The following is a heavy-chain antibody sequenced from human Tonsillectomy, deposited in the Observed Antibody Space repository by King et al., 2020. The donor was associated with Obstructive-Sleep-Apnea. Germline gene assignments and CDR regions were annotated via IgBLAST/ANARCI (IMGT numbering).Heavy chain of an antibody. D-gene: IGHD5-24*01. CDR2: ISSDGSNK. CDR1: GFTFSSYA. CDR3: ARGALDGYSLDY. Sequence: VQLVESGVGLVQPGRSLGLSRAAPGFTFSSYARHWVRPAPGKGLGVGAVISSDGSNKYYAVSVKGRFTIARDNSKNTLYLQMNSLRAEDTAVYYCARGALDGYSLDYWGQGTLVTVSS. J-gene: IGHJ4*02. V-gene: IGHV3-30-3*01.